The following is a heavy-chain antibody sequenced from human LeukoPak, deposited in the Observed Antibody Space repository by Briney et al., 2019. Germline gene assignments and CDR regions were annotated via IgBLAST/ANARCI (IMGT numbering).Heavy chain of an antibody. CDR3: ARVHDSSGYYNYYYYYMDV. J-gene: IGHJ6*03. CDR2: IYYSGST. D-gene: IGHD3-22*01. Sequence: PSETLSLTCTVSGGSISSSSYYWSWIRQPPGKGLEWIGYIYYSGSTNYNPSLKSRVTISVDTSKNQFSLKLSSVTAADTAVYYCARVHDSSGYYNYYYYYMDVWGKGTTVTVSS. V-gene: IGHV4-61*01. CDR1: GGSISSSSYY.